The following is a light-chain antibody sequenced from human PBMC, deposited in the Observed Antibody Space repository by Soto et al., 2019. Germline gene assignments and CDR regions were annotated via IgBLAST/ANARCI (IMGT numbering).Light chain of an antibody. Sequence: EIVMTQSPATLSVSPGERATLSCRASQSISTELAWYQQKPGQPPRLLIYSASTRATGVPARFTGSGSGSDFTLTISGLQSKDFAVYYCQQGHNWPLTFGQGTRLEI. CDR2: SAS. CDR1: QSISTE. CDR3: QQGHNWPLT. V-gene: IGKV3-15*01. J-gene: IGKJ2*01.